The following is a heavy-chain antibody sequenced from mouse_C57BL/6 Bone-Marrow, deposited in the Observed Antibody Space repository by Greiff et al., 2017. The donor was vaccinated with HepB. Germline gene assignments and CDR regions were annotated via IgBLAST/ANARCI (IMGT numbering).Heavy chain of an antibody. CDR1: GYTFTSYW. V-gene: IGHV1-69*01. CDR3: AREGWWYFDY. D-gene: IGHD1-1*02. J-gene: IGHJ2*01. Sequence: QVQLQQPGAELVMPGASVKLSCKASGYTFTSYWMHWVKQRPGQGLEWIGEIDPSDSYTNYTQKFKGKSTLTVDKSSSTAYMQLSSLTSEDSAVYYCAREGWWYFDYWGQGTTLTVSS. CDR2: IDPSDSYT.